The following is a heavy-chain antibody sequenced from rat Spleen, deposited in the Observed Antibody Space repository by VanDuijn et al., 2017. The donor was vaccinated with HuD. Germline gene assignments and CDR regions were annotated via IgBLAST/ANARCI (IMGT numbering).Heavy chain of an antibody. D-gene: IGHD1-4*01. J-gene: IGHJ2*01. CDR1: GFTFSDYY. CDR3: ARPNYPGFNYFDY. Sequence: EVQLVESDGGLVQPGRSLKLSCGVSGFTFSDYYMAWVRQAPTKGLEWVATISYDGNNTYYRDSVKGRFTISRDNAKSTLYLQMDSLRSEDTATYYCARPNYPGFNYFDYWGQGVMVTVSS. CDR2: ISYDGNNT. V-gene: IGHV5-29*01.